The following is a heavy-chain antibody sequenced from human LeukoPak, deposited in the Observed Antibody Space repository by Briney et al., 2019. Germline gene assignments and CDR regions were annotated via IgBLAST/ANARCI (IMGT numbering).Heavy chain of an antibody. D-gene: IGHD3-10*01. CDR2: INHSGST. J-gene: IGHJ4*02. CDR3: ARGKPLWFRESRSTSDY. V-gene: IGHV4-34*01. Sequence: PSETLSLTCAVYGGSFSGYYWSWIRQPPGKGLEWIGEINHSGSTNYNPSLKSRVTISVDTSKNQFSLKLSSVTAADTAVYYCARGKPLWFRESRSTSDYWGQGTLVTVSS. CDR1: GGSFSGYY.